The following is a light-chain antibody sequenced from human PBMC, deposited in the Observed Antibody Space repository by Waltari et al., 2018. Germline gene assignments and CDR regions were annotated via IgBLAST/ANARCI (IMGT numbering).Light chain of an antibody. CDR3: SSYTTSSAPGV. CDR1: DSDVGAYAF. J-gene: IGLJ1*01. V-gene: IGLV2-14*01. Sequence: QSALTQPASVSGSPGQSITISCSGTDSDVGAYAFFSWYQHHPGKAPHLIIYEVSNRPSGISNRFSASKSGNTASLTISGLQAEDEADYYCSSYTTSSAPGVFGTGTRVTVL. CDR2: EVS.